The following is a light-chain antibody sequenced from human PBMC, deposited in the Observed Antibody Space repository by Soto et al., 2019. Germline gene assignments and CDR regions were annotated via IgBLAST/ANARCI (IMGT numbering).Light chain of an antibody. V-gene: IGLV2-8*01. J-gene: IGLJ2*01. CDR2: EVT. Sequence: QSALTQPPSASGSLGRSVTFSAPGTTIDIVGFNYVSWYQQHPGKAPKPMIYEVTNRPSGVPDRFSGSKSGNTASLTVSGLQAEDEADYYCSSYAGRKKVFGGGTKLTVL. CDR3: SSYAGRKKV. CDR1: TIDIVGFNY.